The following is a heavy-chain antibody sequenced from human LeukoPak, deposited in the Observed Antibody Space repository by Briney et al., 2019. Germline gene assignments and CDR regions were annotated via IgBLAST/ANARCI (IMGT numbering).Heavy chain of an antibody. Sequence: PGGSLRLSCAASGFIFGGYGMSWVRQAPGKGLEWVSGFNCNGSSTGYADTVKGRFTISRDNAKSSLQMSSLRAGDTALYHCAGRASDSYLLYWGQGILVTVSA. J-gene: IGHJ4*02. V-gene: IGHV3-20*01. CDR2: FNCNGSST. CDR3: AGRASDSYLLY. D-gene: IGHD2-15*01. CDR1: GFIFGGYG.